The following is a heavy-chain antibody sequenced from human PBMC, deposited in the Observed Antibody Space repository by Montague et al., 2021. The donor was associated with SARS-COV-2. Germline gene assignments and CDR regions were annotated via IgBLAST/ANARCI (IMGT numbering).Heavy chain of an antibody. D-gene: IGHD2-15*01. CDR2: IYHSGST. CDR1: GYSISSGYY. J-gene: IGHJ5*02. Sequence: SETLSLTCTVSGYSISSGYYWGWIRQPPGKGLEWIGSIYHSGSTCYNPSLKSRVTISVDTSKNQFSLKLSSVTAADTAVYYCARERRYCSGGSCYSGWFDPWGQGTLVTVSS. CDR3: ARERRYCSGGSCYSGWFDP. V-gene: IGHV4-38-2*02.